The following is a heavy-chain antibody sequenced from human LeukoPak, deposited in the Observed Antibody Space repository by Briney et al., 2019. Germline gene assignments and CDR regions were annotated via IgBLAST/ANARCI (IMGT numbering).Heavy chain of an antibody. CDR2: ITSSSTYI. Sequence: GGSLRLSCAASGFTFSSYSMNWVRQAPGKGLEWVSSITSSSTYIYYADSVKGRFTISRDNAKNSLSLQMNSLRVEDTAVYYCARGYTYYYDTSGSDGYWGQGTLVTVSS. J-gene: IGHJ4*02. CDR1: GFTFSSYS. D-gene: IGHD3-22*01. V-gene: IGHV3-21*01. CDR3: ARGYTYYYDTSGSDGY.